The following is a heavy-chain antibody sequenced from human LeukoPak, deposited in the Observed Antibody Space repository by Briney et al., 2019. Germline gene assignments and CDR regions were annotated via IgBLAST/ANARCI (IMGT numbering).Heavy chain of an antibody. CDR2: ISAYNGHT. D-gene: IGHD3-9*01. V-gene: IGHV1-18*04. CDR3: ATAGLRYFDWPRMYYFDY. J-gene: IGHJ4*02. Sequence: GASVKVSCKASGYTFTKYGFSWVRQAPGQGLEWMGWISAYNGHTNYAQKVQGRLTMTTDTSTSTASMELRSPRSDDTAVYYCATAGLRYFDWPRMYYFDYWGQGTLVTVSS. CDR1: GYTFTKYG.